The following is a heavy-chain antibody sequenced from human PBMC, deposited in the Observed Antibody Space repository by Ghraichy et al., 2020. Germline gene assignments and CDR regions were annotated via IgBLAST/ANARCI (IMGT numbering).Heavy chain of an antibody. D-gene: IGHD1-26*01. J-gene: IGHJ4*02. CDR1: GFTFSSYA. CDR2: ISGGGGST. CDR3: AKDISQDGSEGVDY. Sequence: GGSLRLSCAASGFTFSSYAMSWVRQAPGKGLEWVSAISGGGGSTYYADSVKGRFTISRDNSKNTMYLQMNSLRAEDTAVYYCAKDISQDGSEGVDYWGQGTLVTVSS. V-gene: IGHV3-23*01.